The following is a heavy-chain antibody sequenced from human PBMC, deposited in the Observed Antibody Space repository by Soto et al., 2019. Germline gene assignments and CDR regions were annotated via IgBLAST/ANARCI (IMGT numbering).Heavy chain of an antibody. J-gene: IGHJ5*02. CDR1: GGTFSSYA. Sequence: QVQLVQSGAEVKKPGSSVKVSCKASGGTFSSYAISWVRQAPGQGLEWMGGIIPIFGTANYAQKFQGRVTITADESTSAAYMELSSLRSEDTAVYYCARDEGITGTGMGWFDPWGQGTLVTVSS. CDR3: ARDEGITGTGMGWFDP. V-gene: IGHV1-69*01. D-gene: IGHD1-20*01. CDR2: IIPIFGTA.